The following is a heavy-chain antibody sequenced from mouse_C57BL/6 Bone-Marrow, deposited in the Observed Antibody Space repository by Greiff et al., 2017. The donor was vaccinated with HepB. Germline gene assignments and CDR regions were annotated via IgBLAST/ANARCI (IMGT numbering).Heavy chain of an antibody. CDR1: GFTFSSYA. J-gene: IGHJ3*01. V-gene: IGHV5-4*01. CDR2: ISDGGSYT. CDR3: ARDLGSAWFAY. D-gene: IGHD3-1*01. Sequence: EVKLMESGGGLVKPGGSLKLSCAASGFTFSSYAMSWVRQTPEKRLEWVATISDGGSYTYYPDNVKGRFTISRDNAKNNLYLQMSHLKSEDTAMYYCARDLGSAWFAYWGQGTLVTVSA.